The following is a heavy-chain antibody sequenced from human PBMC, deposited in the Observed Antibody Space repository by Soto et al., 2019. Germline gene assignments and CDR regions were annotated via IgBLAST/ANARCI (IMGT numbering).Heavy chain of an antibody. V-gene: IGHV1-2*02. D-gene: IGHD2-21*02. CDR1: GYTFTNYY. CDR2: ISPKSGGT. Sequence: ASVNVSCKSSGYTFTNYYMHWVRQAPGQGFECMGRISPKSGGTNYAQKFQGRVSMTWDTSLKTAYMELSSLISEDTAVYYCARPPGYISDWHYFDLWGQGTLVTVSS. J-gene: IGHJ4*02. CDR3: ARPPGYISDWHYFDL.